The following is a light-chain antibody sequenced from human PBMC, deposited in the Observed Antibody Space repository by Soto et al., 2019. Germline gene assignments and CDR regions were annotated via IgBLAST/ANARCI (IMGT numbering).Light chain of an antibody. CDR2: GAS. CDR3: QQWIRWT. V-gene: IGKV3-15*01. CDR1: QSVGTN. J-gene: IGKJ1*01. Sequence: EIVLTQSPATLSLSPGERATLSCRASQSVGTNVAWFQQRPGQAPRLLIYGASTRVAGIPARFSGSGSETEFTLTISSLQSEDFAIYHCQQWIRWTFGQGTRLELK.